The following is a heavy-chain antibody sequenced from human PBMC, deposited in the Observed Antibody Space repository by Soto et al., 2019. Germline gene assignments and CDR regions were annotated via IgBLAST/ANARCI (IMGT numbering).Heavy chain of an antibody. V-gene: IGHV3-7*03. CDR2: IKQDGSEK. CDR1: GFTFSSYW. Sequence: RYLRLSCAASGFTFSSYWMSWVRQAPGKGLEWVANIKQDGSEKYYVDSVKGRFTISRDNAKNSLYLQMNSLRAEDTAVYYCARARGIEAAGSWCDPWGRRTLLTFSS. J-gene: IGHJ5*02. CDR3: ARARGIEAAGSWCDP. D-gene: IGHD6-13*01.